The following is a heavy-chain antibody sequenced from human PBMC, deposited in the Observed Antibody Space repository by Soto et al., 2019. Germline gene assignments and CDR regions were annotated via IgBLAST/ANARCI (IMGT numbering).Heavy chain of an antibody. CDR2: ISSSSSYT. CDR3: ARPYCGGDCYFVNWFDP. V-gene: IGHV3-11*06. Sequence: LRLSCAASGFTFSDYYMSWIRQAPGKGLEWVSYISSSSSYTNYADSVKGRFTISRDNAKNSLYLQMNSLRAEDTAVYYCARPYCGGDCYFVNWFDPWGQGTLVTVSS. D-gene: IGHD2-21*02. J-gene: IGHJ5*02. CDR1: GFTFSDYY.